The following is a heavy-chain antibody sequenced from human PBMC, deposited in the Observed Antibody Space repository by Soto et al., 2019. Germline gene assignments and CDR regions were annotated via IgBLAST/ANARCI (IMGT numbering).Heavy chain of an antibody. Sequence: QVQLVQSGAEVKKPGASVKVSCKASGYTFTSYGISWVRQAPGQGLEWMGWISAYNGNTNYAQKLQGRVTMTTDTSTSTADMELRSLRSDDTAVYYCARGSLYYDFWSRHADYYYYYGMDVWGQGTTVTVSS. CDR3: ARGSLYYDFWSRHADYYYYYGMDV. CDR1: GYTFTSYG. V-gene: IGHV1-18*01. J-gene: IGHJ6*02. D-gene: IGHD3-3*01. CDR2: ISAYNGNT.